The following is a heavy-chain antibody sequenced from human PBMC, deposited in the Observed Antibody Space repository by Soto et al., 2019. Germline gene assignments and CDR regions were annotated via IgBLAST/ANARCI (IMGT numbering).Heavy chain of an antibody. CDR3: ARVASAWIKDAFDI. Sequence: QVQLVQSGAEVKKPGSSVKVSCKASGGTFSSYAISWVRQAPGQGLEWMGGITPIFGTANYAQKFQGRVTITAGESTSTAYMELSSLRSEDTAVYYCARVASAWIKDAFDIWGQGTMVTVSS. J-gene: IGHJ3*02. D-gene: IGHD5-12*01. V-gene: IGHV1-69*12. CDR1: GGTFSSYA. CDR2: ITPIFGTA.